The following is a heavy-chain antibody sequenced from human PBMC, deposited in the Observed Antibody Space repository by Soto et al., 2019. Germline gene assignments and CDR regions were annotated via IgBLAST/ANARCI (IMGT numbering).Heavy chain of an antibody. CDR3: AKEVVDSSSWQYYFDY. CDR2: ISGSGGST. Sequence: EVQLLESGGGLVQPGGSLRLSCAASGFTFSSYAMSWVRQAPGKGLEWVSAISGSGGSTYYADYVKCRFTISRDNSKNTLYLQMNSLRDEDTAVYYCAKEVVDSSSWQYYFDYWGQGTLVTVSS. V-gene: IGHV3-23*01. D-gene: IGHD6-13*01. CDR1: GFTFSSYA. J-gene: IGHJ4*02.